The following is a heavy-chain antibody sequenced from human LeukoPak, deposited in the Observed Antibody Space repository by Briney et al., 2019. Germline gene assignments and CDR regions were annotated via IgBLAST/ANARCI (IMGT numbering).Heavy chain of an antibody. CDR2: INPSGGST. J-gene: IGHJ4*02. V-gene: IGHV1-46*01. CDR3: ARDPPPYYYDSSGYNFDY. CDR1: GYTFTSYY. D-gene: IGHD3-22*01. Sequence: RASVKVSCKASGYTFTSYYMHWVRQAPGQGLEWMGIINPSGGSTSYAQKFQGRVTMTRDTSTSTVYMELSSLRSEDTAVYYCARDPPPYYYDSSGYNFDYWGQGTLVTVSS.